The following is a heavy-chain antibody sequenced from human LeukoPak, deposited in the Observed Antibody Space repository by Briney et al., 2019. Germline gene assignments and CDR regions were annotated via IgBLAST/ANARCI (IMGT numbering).Heavy chain of an antibody. D-gene: IGHD5-12*01. CDR3: AREAGWLRFPYFDY. CDR2: ISSSSSTI. J-gene: IGHJ4*02. V-gene: IGHV3-48*01. Sequence: GGSLRLSCAASGFTFSSYSMNWVRQAPGKGLEWVSYISSSSSTIYYADSVKGRFTISRDNAKNSLYLQMNSLRAEDTAVYYCAREAGWLRFPYFDYWGQGTLVAVSS. CDR1: GFTFSSYS.